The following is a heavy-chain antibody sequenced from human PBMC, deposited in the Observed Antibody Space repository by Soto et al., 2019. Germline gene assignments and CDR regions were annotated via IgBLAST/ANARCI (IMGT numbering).Heavy chain of an antibody. CDR2: IKPDGSRT. J-gene: IGHJ4*02. D-gene: IGHD1-1*01. Sequence: GGSLTLSCAASRFTFISHWMHWLRQAPGEGLVWVSYIKPDGSRTKDADSVKGRFTISRDNARNTLYLRMNSLRAEDTAVYYCARDNNWSYDSWGRGTLVTVSS. CDR1: RFTFISHW. V-gene: IGHV3-74*03. CDR3: ARDNNWSYDS.